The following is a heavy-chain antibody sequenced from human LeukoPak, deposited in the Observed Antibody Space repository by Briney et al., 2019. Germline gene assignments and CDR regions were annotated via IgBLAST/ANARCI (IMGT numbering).Heavy chain of an antibody. CDR3: ATPPSSGWIYYFDY. Sequence: ASVKVSCKVSGYTLTELSMHWVRQAPGKGLEWMGGFDPEDGETIYAQKFQGRVTMTEDTSTDTAYMELSSLRSEDTAVYYCATPPSSGWIYYFDYWGQGTLVTVSS. CDR2: FDPEDGET. V-gene: IGHV1-24*01. D-gene: IGHD6-19*01. CDR1: GYTLTELS. J-gene: IGHJ4*02.